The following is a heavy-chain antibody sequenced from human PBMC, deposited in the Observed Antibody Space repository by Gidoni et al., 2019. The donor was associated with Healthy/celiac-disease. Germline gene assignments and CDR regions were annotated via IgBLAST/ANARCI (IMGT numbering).Heavy chain of an antibody. Sequence: QVQLQESGPGLVKPSQTLSLTCTISGGSISSGSYYWSWIRQPAGKGLEWIGRIYTSGSTNYNPSLKSRVTISVDTSKNQFSLKLSSVTAADTAVYYCARDLDWWRFDPWGQGTLVTVSS. CDR3: ARDLDWWRFDP. J-gene: IGHJ5*02. CDR1: GGSISSGSYY. CDR2: IYTSGST. D-gene: IGHD2-15*01. V-gene: IGHV4-61*02.